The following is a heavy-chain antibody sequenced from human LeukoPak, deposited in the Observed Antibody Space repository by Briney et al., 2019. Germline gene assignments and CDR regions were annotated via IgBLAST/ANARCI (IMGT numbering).Heavy chain of an antibody. CDR2: MSPNSGHT. D-gene: IGHD6-13*01. V-gene: IGHV1-8*01. Sequence: ASVKVSCKASGYTFTSYDINWVRQVTGQGLEWMGWMSPNSGHTGYAQKFQGRVTMTRSTSMSTAYMELSSLKSEDTAVYFCARGYSSSWYPAHFDYWGQGTLVTVSS. CDR3: ARGYSSSWYPAHFDY. J-gene: IGHJ4*02. CDR1: GYTFTSYD.